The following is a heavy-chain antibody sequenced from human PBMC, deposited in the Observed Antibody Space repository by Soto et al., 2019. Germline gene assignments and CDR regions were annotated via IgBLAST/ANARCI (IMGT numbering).Heavy chain of an antibody. V-gene: IGHV3-66*01. CDR2: IYSGGST. CDR3: ARDMYYDFWSGYSQHDAFDI. CDR1: GFTVSSNY. D-gene: IGHD3-3*01. J-gene: IGHJ3*02. Sequence: EVQLVESGGGLVQPGGSLRLSCAASGFTVSSNYMSWVRQAPGKGLEWVSVIYSGGSTYYADSVKGRFTISRDNSKNTLYLQRNSLRAEDTAVYYCARDMYYDFWSGYSQHDAFDIWGQVTMVTVSS.